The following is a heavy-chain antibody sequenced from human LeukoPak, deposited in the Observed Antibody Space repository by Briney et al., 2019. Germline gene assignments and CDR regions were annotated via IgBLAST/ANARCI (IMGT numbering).Heavy chain of an antibody. Sequence: SVKLSCKASGDALSDYAISWVRQAHGQGLKWMGAILPMLRTAKYQQSLEGRVQFTPAGSSSTVYRALSTLRFEQSASYFCARNGLLTSTGMDVWGEGTTVTVSS. V-gene: IGHV1-69*13. D-gene: IGHD2-8*02. CDR1: GDALSDYA. CDR3: ARNGLLTSTGMDV. J-gene: IGHJ6*03. CDR2: ILPMLRTA.